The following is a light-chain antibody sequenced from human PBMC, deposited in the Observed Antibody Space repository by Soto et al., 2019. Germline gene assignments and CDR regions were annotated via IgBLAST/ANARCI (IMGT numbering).Light chain of an antibody. Sequence: QSVLTQPASVSGSPGQSITISCTGTSSDFGFYNYVSWYQHHPGKAPKLMIYEVSNRPSGVSYRFSGSKSGNTASLTISGLQAEDEAVYCCSSYTTSSTPVLFGGGTKLTVL. J-gene: IGLJ2*01. CDR3: SSYTTSSTPVL. V-gene: IGLV2-14*01. CDR2: EVS. CDR1: SSDFGFYNY.